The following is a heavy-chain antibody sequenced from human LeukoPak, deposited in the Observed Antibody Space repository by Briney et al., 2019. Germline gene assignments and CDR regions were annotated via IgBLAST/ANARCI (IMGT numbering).Heavy chain of an antibody. CDR2: IYYSGST. CDR1: GGSISSYY. J-gene: IGHJ5*02. D-gene: IGHD2-2*01. CDR3: ARGINQRRYCSSTSCYNWFDP. V-gene: IGHV4-59*01. Sequence: SETLSLTCTVSGGSISSYYWSWIRQPSGKGLEWIGYIYYSGSTNYNPSLKSRVTISVDTSKNQFSLKLSSVTAADTAVYYCARGINQRRYCSSTSCYNWFDPWGQGTLVTVSS.